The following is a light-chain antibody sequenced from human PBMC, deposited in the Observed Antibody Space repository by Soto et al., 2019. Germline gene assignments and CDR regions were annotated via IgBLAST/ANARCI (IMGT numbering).Light chain of an antibody. Sequence: EIVLTQSPGTLSLSPGERATLSCRASQSVSSNFLAWYQQKPGQSPSLLIYGASSRATGIPDRFSGSGSGTDFTLTISRLEPEDFAVYYCQQYGRSPQTLGQGTQVEIK. CDR1: QSVSSNF. CDR2: GAS. J-gene: IGKJ1*01. V-gene: IGKV3-20*01. CDR3: QQYGRSPQT.